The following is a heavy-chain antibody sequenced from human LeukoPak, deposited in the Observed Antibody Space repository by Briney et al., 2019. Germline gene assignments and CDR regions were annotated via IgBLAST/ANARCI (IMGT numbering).Heavy chain of an antibody. Sequence: AAVKVSFKASGYSFISYVISWVRQAPGQGVEWMGWISVYNANTNYAQKLQGRVSMTTDTSTSTAYMELRSLRSDDTAVYFCARVYGSGSYDPIDYWGQGTLVTVSS. D-gene: IGHD3-10*01. J-gene: IGHJ4*02. V-gene: IGHV1-18*01. CDR1: GYSFISYV. CDR3: ARVYGSGSYDPIDY. CDR2: ISVYNANT.